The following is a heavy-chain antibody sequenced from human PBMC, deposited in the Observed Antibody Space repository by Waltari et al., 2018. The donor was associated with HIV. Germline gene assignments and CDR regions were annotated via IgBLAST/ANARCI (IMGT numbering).Heavy chain of an antibody. J-gene: IGHJ5*02. CDR3: GRVFRGTIQYCDDRLGH. D-gene: IGHD4-4*01. CDR1: GYTFSDYY. CDR2: HNPNRCGT. Sequence: QVQLVQSGAEVKKLGASVKGSCKASGYTFSDYYMHWVRQAPGQGLEWMGWHNPNRCGTRYAETFQGRGTMTSDTSIDTADMGVSRLTSDDTAVYDCGRVFRGTIQYCDDRLGHWGQGTLVTVSS. V-gene: IGHV1-2*02.